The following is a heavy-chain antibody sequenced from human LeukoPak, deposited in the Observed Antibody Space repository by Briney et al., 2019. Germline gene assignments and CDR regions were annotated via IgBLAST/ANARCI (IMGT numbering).Heavy chain of an antibody. CDR2: ISGDGGST. CDR3: AKDYGGKVDY. Sequence: GGSLRLSCAASGFTLDDYAMHWVRHAPGKGREWVSLISGDGGSTYYADSVKGRFTISRDNSKNSLYLQMNSLRTEDTALYYCAKDYGGKVDYWGQGTLVTVSS. CDR1: GFTLDDYA. J-gene: IGHJ4*02. V-gene: IGHV3-43*02. D-gene: IGHD3-16*01.